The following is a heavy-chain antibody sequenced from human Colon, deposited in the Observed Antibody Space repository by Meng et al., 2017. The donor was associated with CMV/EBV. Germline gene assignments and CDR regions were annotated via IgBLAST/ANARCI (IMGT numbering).Heavy chain of an antibody. V-gene: IGHV3-21*01. Sequence: SLKISCVTSGFTFSSYNMDWARQTPERGLEWVAFVTGNTDYIHYAASVTGRFTIYRDNSKNIVFLEINSLRYEDSAVYYCAKDGGGPARSFEFWGQGTLVTVSS. CDR2: VTGNTDYI. CDR3: AKDGGGPARSFEF. CDR1: GFTFSSYN. J-gene: IGHJ1*01. D-gene: IGHD2-2*01.